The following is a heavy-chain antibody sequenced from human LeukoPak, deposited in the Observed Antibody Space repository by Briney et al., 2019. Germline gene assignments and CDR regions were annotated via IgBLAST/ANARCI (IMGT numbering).Heavy chain of an antibody. CDR1: GFTLKRDA. J-gene: IGHJ6*03. Sequence: GGSLRLSCAASGFTLKRDALQWVRQAPGKGLEHLSLISRDGDSAYYVSSVRGRFTISRDNSKNTLYLQMDNLRPGDTGVYYCAKTVTEQFIYGPYKDFYYMDVWGRGTAVTVSS. V-gene: IGHV3-64*04. CDR3: AKTVTEQFIYGPYKDFYYMDV. D-gene: IGHD2-21*02. CDR2: ISRDGDSA.